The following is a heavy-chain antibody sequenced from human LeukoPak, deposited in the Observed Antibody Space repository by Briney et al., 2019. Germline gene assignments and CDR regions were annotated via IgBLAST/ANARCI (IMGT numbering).Heavy chain of an antibody. CDR3: ARRATVTSHYFDY. Sequence: SETLSLTCTVSGGSISSYYWSWIRQPAGKGLQWIGRMYTSGSTNYNPSLKSRVTISVDTSKNQFSLKLSSVTAADTAVYYCARRATVTSHYFDYWGQGTLVTVSS. D-gene: IGHD4-17*01. J-gene: IGHJ4*02. CDR1: GGSISSYY. V-gene: IGHV4-4*07. CDR2: MYTSGST.